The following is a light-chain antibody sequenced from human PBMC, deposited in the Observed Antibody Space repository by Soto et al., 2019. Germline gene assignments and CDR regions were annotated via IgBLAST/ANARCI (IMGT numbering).Light chain of an antibody. Sequence: DIVMTQSPDSLAESLGERATINCKSSQSVLYSSNNKNYLAWYQQKPRQPPKLLIYWASTRESGVPDRFSGSGSGTDFTLTISSLQAEDVAVYYCQQYYSPPLTFGGGTKVDIK. CDR1: QSVLYSSNNKNY. CDR2: WAS. J-gene: IGKJ4*01. V-gene: IGKV4-1*01. CDR3: QQYYSPPLT.